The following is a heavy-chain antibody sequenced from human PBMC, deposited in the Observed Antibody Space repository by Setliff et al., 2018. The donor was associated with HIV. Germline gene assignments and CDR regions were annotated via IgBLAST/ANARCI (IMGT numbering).Heavy chain of an antibody. V-gene: IGHV4-4*09. CDR3: ARQTWEYYDTLTGYYRSPKNFDS. Sequence: SETLSLTCTVSGGSFSDYYRSWIRQPPGKGLEWIGYIYTSGSTNYNPSLKSRVTISVDTSKNQFFLKLSSVTAPDTAIYYCARQTWEYYDTLTGYYRSPKNFDSWGQGTLVTVSS. D-gene: IGHD3-9*01. CDR1: GGSFSDYY. CDR2: IYTSGST. J-gene: IGHJ4*02.